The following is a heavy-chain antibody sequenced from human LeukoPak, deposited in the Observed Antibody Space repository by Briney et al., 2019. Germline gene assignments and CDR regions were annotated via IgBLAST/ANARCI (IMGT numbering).Heavy chain of an antibody. V-gene: IGHV3-21*01. Sequence: GGSLRLSCAASGFTFSSYGMHWVRQAPGKGLEWVSSISSSSGFIFYADSVKGRFTISRDNAKNSLYLQMNSLRAEDTAVYYCARSGGSGWYSDYWGQGTLVTVSS. CDR2: ISSSSGFI. CDR3: ARSGGSGWYSDY. D-gene: IGHD6-19*01. CDR1: GFTFSSYG. J-gene: IGHJ4*02.